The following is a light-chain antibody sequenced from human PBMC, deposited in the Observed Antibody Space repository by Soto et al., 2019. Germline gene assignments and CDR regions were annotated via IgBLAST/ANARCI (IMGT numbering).Light chain of an antibody. CDR3: QQYGSSAT. J-gene: IGKJ5*01. CDR1: QSVSSSY. Sequence: EIVLTQSPGTLSLSPGERATLSCRASQSVSSSYLAWYQQKPGQAPRLLIYGASSRATGIPDRFSGSGSGTDFTLTISSLEPVDFAVYYCQQYGSSATFGQGTRLEIK. CDR2: GAS. V-gene: IGKV3-20*01.